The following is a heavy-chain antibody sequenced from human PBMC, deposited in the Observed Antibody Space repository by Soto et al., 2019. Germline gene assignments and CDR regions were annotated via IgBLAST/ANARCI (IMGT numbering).Heavy chain of an antibody. J-gene: IGHJ5*01. D-gene: IGHD2-8*01. CDR2: TYSRSKWYN. V-gene: IGHV6-1*01. CDR3: ARLIGNSWLDS. CDR1: GDSVSTNSAT. Sequence: QVQLQQSGPGLVKPSQTLSLTCAISGDSVSTNSATWDWIRQSPSRGLEWLGRTYSRSKWYNDYAVSVKGRXTXNXXPSNTQLSLQLTSVTPDDTAVYYCARLIGNSWLDSWGQGTLVTVSS.